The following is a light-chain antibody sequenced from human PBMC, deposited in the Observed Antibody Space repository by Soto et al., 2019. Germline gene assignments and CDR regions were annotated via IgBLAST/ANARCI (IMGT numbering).Light chain of an antibody. J-gene: IGKJ1*01. CDR2: GAS. CDR1: QSVSSSY. Sequence: IVLTQSPGTVSLSPGERATLSCMASQSVSSSYLAWYQQKPGQAPRLLIYGASSRATGIPDRFSGSGSGTDFTLTISRLEPEDFAVYYCQQYGSSPWTFGQGTKVDIK. V-gene: IGKV3-20*01. CDR3: QQYGSSPWT.